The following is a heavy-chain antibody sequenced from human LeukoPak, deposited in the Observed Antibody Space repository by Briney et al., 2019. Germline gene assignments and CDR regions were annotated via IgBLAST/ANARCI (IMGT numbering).Heavy chain of an antibody. D-gene: IGHD6-19*01. Sequence: SETLSLTCTVSGGSISSSSYYWGWIRQPPGKGLEWIGSIYHSGSTYYNPSLKSRVTISVDTSKNQFSLKLSSVTAADTAVYYCARLPTPAYSSGWPARSDYWGQGTLVTVSS. CDR3: ARLPTPAYSSGWPARSDY. J-gene: IGHJ4*02. V-gene: IGHV4-39*07. CDR2: IYHSGST. CDR1: GGSISSSSYY.